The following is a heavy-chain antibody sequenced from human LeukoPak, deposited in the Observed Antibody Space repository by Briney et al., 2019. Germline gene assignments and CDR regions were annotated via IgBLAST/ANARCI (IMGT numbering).Heavy chain of an antibody. Sequence: GGSLRLSCAASGFTFSSYAMHWIRQAPGKGLEWVAVISYDGSNKYYADSVKGRFTISRDNSKNTLYLQMNSLRAEDTAVYYCARDPYSSGWYDYWGQGTLVTVSS. V-gene: IGHV3-30*04. J-gene: IGHJ4*02. D-gene: IGHD6-19*01. CDR3: ARDPYSSGWYDY. CDR2: ISYDGSNK. CDR1: GFTFSSYA.